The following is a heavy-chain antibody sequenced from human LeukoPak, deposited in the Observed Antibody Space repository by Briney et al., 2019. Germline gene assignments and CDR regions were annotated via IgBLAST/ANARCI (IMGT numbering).Heavy chain of an antibody. CDR2: IIPILGTA. J-gene: IGHJ5*02. Sequence: SVKVSCKASRGTFSSYAISWVRQAPGQGLEWMGGIIPILGTANYAQKFQGRVTITADEFTSTAYMELSSLRSEDTAVYYCARDRPGRYCSSTKCYLASPFDPWGQGTLVTVSS. CDR3: ARDRPGRYCSSTKCYLASPFDP. D-gene: IGHD2-2*01. CDR1: RGTFSSYA. V-gene: IGHV1-69*13.